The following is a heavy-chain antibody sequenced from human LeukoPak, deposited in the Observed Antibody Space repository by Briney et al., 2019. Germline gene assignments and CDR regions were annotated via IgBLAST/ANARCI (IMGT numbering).Heavy chain of an antibody. Sequence: SETLSLTCTVSDYSISSGYGYYWGWIRQPPGKGLEWIGNIYHSGITYYNHFNSSLKSRVTISIDTSKNQFSLKLSSVTAADTAVYYCARRYGSGSSGTFDYWGQGTLVTVSS. CDR3: ARRYGSGSSGTFDY. CDR1: DYSISSGYGYY. D-gene: IGHD3-10*01. V-gene: IGHV4-38-2*02. J-gene: IGHJ4*02. CDR2: IYHSGIT.